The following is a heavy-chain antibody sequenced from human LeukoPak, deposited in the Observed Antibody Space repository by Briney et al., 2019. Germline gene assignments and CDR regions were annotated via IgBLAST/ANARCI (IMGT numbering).Heavy chain of an antibody. CDR1: GFTFSSYS. CDR3: AREPRQIAAAKINWFDP. V-gene: IGHV3-21*01. J-gene: IGHJ5*02. Sequence: PGGSLRLSCAASGFTFSSYSMNWVRQAPGKGLEWVSSISSSSSYIYYADSVKGRFTISRDNAKNSLYLQMNSLRAEDTAVYYCAREPRQIAAAKINWFDPWGQGTLVTVSS. D-gene: IGHD6-13*01. CDR2: ISSSSSYI.